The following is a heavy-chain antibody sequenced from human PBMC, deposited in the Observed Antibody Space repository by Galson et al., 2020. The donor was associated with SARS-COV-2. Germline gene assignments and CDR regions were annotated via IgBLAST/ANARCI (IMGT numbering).Heavy chain of an antibody. CDR2: ISWNSGSI. D-gene: IGHD6-19*01. CDR3: HPTASSAGLYYMDV. CDR1: GFTFNDYA. V-gene: IGHV3-9*01. Sequence: GGSLRLSCAASGFTFNDYAMHWVRQAPGKGLEWVSGISWNSGSIGYADSVKGRFTISRDNAKNSLYLQMNSLRAEDTALYYCHPTASSAGLYYMDVWGKGTTVTVSS. J-gene: IGHJ6*03.